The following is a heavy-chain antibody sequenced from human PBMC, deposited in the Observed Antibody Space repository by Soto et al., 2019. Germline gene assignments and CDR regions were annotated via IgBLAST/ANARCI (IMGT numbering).Heavy chain of an antibody. D-gene: IGHD3-3*01. J-gene: IGHJ6*02. CDR3: ARRFFYGNSMTDYALDV. CDR2: ISGYNGYA. Sequence: PVKASCNESGGTYGSTSRRSLQQAPGKGREWMGWISGYNGYANYAQKFRDRATLAIKAPRSTAFKDLRSLRSDDTAVYYCARRFFYGNSMTDYALDVWGQGTTVTVSS. CDR1: GGTYGSTS. V-gene: IGHV1-18*01.